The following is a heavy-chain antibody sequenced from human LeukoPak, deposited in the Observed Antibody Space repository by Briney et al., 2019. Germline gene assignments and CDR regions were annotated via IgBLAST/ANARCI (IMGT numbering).Heavy chain of an antibody. Sequence: KESGPTLVKPTQTLTLTCTFSGFSLSTSGVAVGWIRQPPGKALEWLALIYWDDDKRYSPSLKGRLTIMKDTSKNQVVLIMTNMDPVDTATYYCAHSYSGSSFNDWGQGTLVTVSS. CDR3: AHSYSGSSFND. D-gene: IGHD2-15*01. V-gene: IGHV2-5*02. CDR2: IYWDDDK. J-gene: IGHJ4*02. CDR1: GFSLSTSGVA.